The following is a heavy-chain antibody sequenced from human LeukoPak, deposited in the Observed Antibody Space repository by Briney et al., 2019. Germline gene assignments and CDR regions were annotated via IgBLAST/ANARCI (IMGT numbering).Heavy chain of an antibody. Sequence: GGSLRLSCAASGFTFSSYSMNWVRQAPGKGLEWVSSISSSSYIYYADSVKGRFTISRDNAKNSLYLQMNSLRAEDTAVYYCARETPRIAVASYYDYWGQGTLVTVSS. V-gene: IGHV3-21*01. D-gene: IGHD6-19*01. J-gene: IGHJ4*02. CDR3: ARETPRIAVASYYDY. CDR2: ISSSSYI. CDR1: GFTFSSYS.